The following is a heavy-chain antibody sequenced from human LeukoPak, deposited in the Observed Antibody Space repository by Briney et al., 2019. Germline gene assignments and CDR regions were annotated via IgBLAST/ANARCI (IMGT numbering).Heavy chain of an antibody. D-gene: IGHD3-3*01. J-gene: IGHJ6*02. CDR3: AKLESPYYYAMDV. CDR2: IYNSGRT. Sequence: SETLSLTCTVSGDSISSYYWSWIRQPPGKGLEWIGYIYNSGRTDYNPALKSRVTISIDTSKNQFSLKLSSVTAADSALYYCAKLESPYYYAMDVWGQGTTVTVSS. CDR1: GDSISSYY. V-gene: IGHV4-59*01.